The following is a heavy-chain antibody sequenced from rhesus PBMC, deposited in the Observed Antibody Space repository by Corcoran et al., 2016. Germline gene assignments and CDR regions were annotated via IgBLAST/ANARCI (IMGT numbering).Heavy chain of an antibody. CDR2: IGGSSGST. D-gene: IGHD5-42*01. J-gene: IGHJ5-1*01. V-gene: IGHV4-122*01. Sequence: QVQLQESGPGLVKPSETLSLTCAVSGGSISSSYYYWSWIRQPPGKGLEWIGYIGGSSGSTNYNPSLKSRVTISKDTSKNQFSLKLSSVTAADTAVYYCARGEVGGSFDVWGAGVLVTVSS. CDR3: ARGEVGGSFDV. CDR1: GGSISSSYYY.